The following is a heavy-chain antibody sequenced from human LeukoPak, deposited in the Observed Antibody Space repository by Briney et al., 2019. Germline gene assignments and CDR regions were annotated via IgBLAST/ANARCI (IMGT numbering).Heavy chain of an antibody. CDR3: AALPYTTAWREY. Sequence: SETLSLTCTLSGDSIDSYFWTWIRQPRGKRPEWIGNMYTSGPANYNPSLKGRVTISGDTSTNVFSLNVMSVTAADTAIYYCAALPYTTAWREYWGQGTLVTVSS. CDR1: GDSIDSYF. J-gene: IGHJ4*02. V-gene: IGHV4-59*13. CDR2: MYTSGPA. D-gene: IGHD3-16*01.